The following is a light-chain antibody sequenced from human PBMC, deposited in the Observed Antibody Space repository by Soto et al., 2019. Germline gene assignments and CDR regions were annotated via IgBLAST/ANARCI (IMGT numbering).Light chain of an antibody. CDR2: EVS. V-gene: IGLV2-8*01. Sequence: QSALTQPPSASGSPGQSVTISCTGASSDVGGYSYVSWYQQHPGKAPKLMIYEVSKRPSGVPDRFSGSKSGNTASLTVSGLQAEDEAEYFCGSFTTSRIWVFGGGTKLTVL. CDR3: GSFTTSRIWV. J-gene: IGLJ3*02. CDR1: SSDVGGYSY.